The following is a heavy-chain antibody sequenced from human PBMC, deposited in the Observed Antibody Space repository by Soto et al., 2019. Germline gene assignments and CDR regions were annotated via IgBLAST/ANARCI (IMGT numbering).Heavy chain of an antibody. CDR2: IYYSGST. CDR1: GGSISSYY. J-gene: IGHJ4*02. V-gene: IGHV4-59*01. D-gene: IGHD3-10*01. Sequence: LSLTCTVSGGSISSYYWSWIRQPPGKGLEWIGYIYYSGSTNYNPSLKSRVTISVDTSKNQFSLKLSSVTAADTAVYYCARITMVRGVITVFDYWGQGTLVTVSS. CDR3: ARITMVRGVITVFDY.